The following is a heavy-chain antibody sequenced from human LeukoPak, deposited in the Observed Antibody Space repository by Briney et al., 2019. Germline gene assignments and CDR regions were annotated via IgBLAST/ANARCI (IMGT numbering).Heavy chain of an antibody. J-gene: IGHJ4*02. Sequence: GGSLRLSCAASGFTFSSYAMSWVRQAPGKGLEWVSAISGSGGSTYYADSVKGRFTISRDNSKNTLYLQMNSLRAEDTAVYYCAKDGYYYDSSAYYVIYYFDSWGQGTLVTVSS. CDR1: GFTFSSYA. CDR3: AKDGYYYDSSAYYVIYYFDS. V-gene: IGHV3-23*01. CDR2: ISGSGGST. D-gene: IGHD3-22*01.